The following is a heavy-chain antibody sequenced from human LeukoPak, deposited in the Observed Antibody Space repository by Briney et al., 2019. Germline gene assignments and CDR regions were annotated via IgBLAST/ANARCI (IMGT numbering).Heavy chain of an antibody. V-gene: IGHV4-31*03. CDR2: IYHSGST. CDR1: GGSISRGGYY. D-gene: IGHD2-15*01. J-gene: IGHJ6*04. Sequence: SETLPLTCTVSGGSISRGGYYWSWIRQHTGTALEWIGYIYHSGSTYYNPSLKSRVTISVDTSKNQFSMKLSSVTAAAPAVYYCARVVVVAATDYGMDVWGKGTTVTVSS. CDR3: ARVVVVAATDYGMDV.